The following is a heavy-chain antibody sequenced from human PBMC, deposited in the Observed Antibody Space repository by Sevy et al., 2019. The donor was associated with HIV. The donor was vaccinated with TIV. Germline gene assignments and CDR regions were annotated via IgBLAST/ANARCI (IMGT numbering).Heavy chain of an antibody. D-gene: IGHD3-16*01. Sequence: GGSLRLSCATSGFTFTSYTMNWVRQAPGKGLEWVSSSRYSAEYIYYADSMKGRFTISRDNAKNSLFLQMNSLRVEDTAVYYGAGDEGGYAPLDYWGQGTLVTVSS. V-gene: IGHV3-21*01. CDR2: SRYSAEYI. CDR1: GFTFTSYT. CDR3: AGDEGGYAPLDY. J-gene: IGHJ4*02.